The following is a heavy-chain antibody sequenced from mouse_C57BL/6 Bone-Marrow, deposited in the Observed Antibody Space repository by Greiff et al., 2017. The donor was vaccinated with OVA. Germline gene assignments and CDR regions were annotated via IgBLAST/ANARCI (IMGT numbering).Heavy chain of an antibody. CDR3: GWWLRAMDY. CDR1: GYTFTSYW. CDR2: IDPSDSYT. V-gene: IGHV1-50*01. D-gene: IGHD1-1*02. J-gene: IGHJ4*01. Sequence: QVQLQQPGAELVKPGASVKLSCKASGYTFTSYWMQWVKQRPGQGLEWIGEIDPSDSYTNYNQKFKGKATLTVDTSSSTAYMQLSSLTAEDSAVYYCGWWLRAMDYWGQGTSVTVSS.